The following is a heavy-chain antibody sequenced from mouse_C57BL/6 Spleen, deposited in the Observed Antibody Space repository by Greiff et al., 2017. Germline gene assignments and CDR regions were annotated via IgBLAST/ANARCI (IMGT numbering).Heavy chain of an antibody. CDR2: INPSTGGT. CDR1: GYSFTGYY. J-gene: IGHJ2*01. CDR3: ARLRQDYFDY. Sequence: EVKLQESGPELVKPGASVKISCKASGYSFTGYYMNWVKQSPEKSLEWIGEINPSTGGTTYNQKFKAKATLTVDKSSSTAYMQLKSLTSEDSAVYYCARLRQDYFDYWGQGTTLTVSS. V-gene: IGHV1-42*01. D-gene: IGHD2-12*01.